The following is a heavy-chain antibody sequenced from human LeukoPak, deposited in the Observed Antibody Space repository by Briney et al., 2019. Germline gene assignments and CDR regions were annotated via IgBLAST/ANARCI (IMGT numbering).Heavy chain of an antibody. CDR3: ARGRRSGH. D-gene: IGHD1-26*01. J-gene: IGHJ4*02. CDR2: INHSGST. Sequence: NSGGSLRLSCAASGFTFSSYEMNWVRQAPGKGLEWIGEINHSGSTNYNPSLKSRVTISVDTSKNQFSLKLSSVTAADTAVYYCARGRRSGHWGQGTLVTVSS. V-gene: IGHV4-34*01. CDR1: GFTFSSYE.